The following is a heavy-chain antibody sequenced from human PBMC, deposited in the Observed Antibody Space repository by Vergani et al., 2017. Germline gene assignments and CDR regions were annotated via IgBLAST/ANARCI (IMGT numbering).Heavy chain of an antibody. CDR2: IRYDGSNK. CDR1: GFTFSSYG. CDR3: AKDLDDILTGPFDY. D-gene: IGHD3-9*01. Sequence: QVQLVESGGGVVQPGGSLRLSCAASGFTFSSYGMHWVRQPPGKGLEWVAFIRYDGSNKYYADSVKGRFTISRDNSKNTLYLQMNSLRAEDTAVYYCAKDLDDILTGPFDYWGQGTLVTVSS. V-gene: IGHV3-30*02. J-gene: IGHJ4*02.